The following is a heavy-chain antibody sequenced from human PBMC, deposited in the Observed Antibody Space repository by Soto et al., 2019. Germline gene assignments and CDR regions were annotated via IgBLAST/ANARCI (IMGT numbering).Heavy chain of an antibody. CDR3: ARVVPNSQLHVNPNDYYYYGMDV. J-gene: IGHJ6*02. Sequence: SETLSLTCAVSGGSISSGGYSWSWIRQPPGKGLEWIGYIYHSGSTYYNPSLKSRVTISVDRSKNQFSLKLSSVTAADTAVYYCARVVPNSQLHVNPNDYYYYGMDVWGQGTTVTVSS. CDR2: IYHSGST. D-gene: IGHD2-2*01. CDR1: GGSISSGGYS. V-gene: IGHV4-30-2*01.